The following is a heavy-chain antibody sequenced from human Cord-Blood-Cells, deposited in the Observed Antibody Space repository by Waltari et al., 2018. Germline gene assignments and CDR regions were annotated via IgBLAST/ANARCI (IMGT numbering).Heavy chain of an antibody. D-gene: IGHD2-15*01. V-gene: IGHV1-69*01. J-gene: IGHJ4*02. CDR3: ARDHCSGGSCYFDY. CDR1: GGPVRTYA. Sequence: QVKLVQSGAAVKKPGYSVKVSCKASGGPVRTYAISWVRQSPGEGLEWMGGIIPIFGTANYAKKFQGRVTITADESTSTAYMELSSLRSEDTAVYYCARDHCSGGSCYFDYWGQGTLVTVSS. CDR2: IIPIFGTA.